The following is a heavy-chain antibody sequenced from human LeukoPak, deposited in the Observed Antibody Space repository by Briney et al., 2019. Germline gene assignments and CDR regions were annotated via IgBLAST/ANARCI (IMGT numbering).Heavy chain of an antibody. V-gene: IGHV3-23*01. J-gene: IGHJ4*02. Sequence: GGSLRLSCAASGFTFSRYAMTWVRRAPGKGLEWVSTIGDSGNKSYYPDSVKGRFTISRDLSKDTLFLEMHNLRAEDTAVYYCAKGRALWTYDFDSWGQGTLVTVSS. CDR1: GFTFSRYA. D-gene: IGHD3/OR15-3a*01. CDR3: AKGRALWTYDFDS. CDR2: IGDSGNKS.